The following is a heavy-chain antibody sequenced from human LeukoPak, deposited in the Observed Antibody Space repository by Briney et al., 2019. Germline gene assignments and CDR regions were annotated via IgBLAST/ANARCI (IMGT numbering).Heavy chain of an antibody. J-gene: IGHJ4*02. Sequence: SETLSLTCTVSGYSISSGYYWGWIRQPPGKGLEWIGSIYHSGSTYYNPSLKSRVTISVDTSKNQFSLKLSSVTAADTAVYYCARVLQNYYDSSGYYCNSVFDYWGQGTLVTVSS. CDR3: ARVLQNYYDSSGYYCNSVFDY. D-gene: IGHD3-22*01. CDR2: IYHSGST. CDR1: GYSISSGYY. V-gene: IGHV4-38-2*02.